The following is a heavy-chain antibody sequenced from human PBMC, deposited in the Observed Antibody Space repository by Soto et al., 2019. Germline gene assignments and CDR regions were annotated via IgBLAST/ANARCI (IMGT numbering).Heavy chain of an antibody. V-gene: IGHV3-23*01. CDR2: IGGSGGTT. D-gene: IGHD6-19*01. CDR3: AKGSSAWYGGFDH. J-gene: IGHJ4*02. Sequence: PGGSLRLSCAASAFTFSSYAMSWVRQAPGKGLEWVSTIGGSGGTTYYADSVKGRFTISRDNSKNTLYLQMNSLRAEDTAVYYCAKGSSAWYGGFDHWGQGTLVTVSS. CDR1: AFTFSSYA.